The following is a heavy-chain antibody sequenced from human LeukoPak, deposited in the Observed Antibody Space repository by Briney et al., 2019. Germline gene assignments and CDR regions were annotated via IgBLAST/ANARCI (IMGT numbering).Heavy chain of an antibody. CDR2: ISSSSSYI. V-gene: IGHV3-21*01. D-gene: IGHD6-13*01. CDR3: ARLVRGAFDI. Sequence: PGGSLRLSCAASGFTFSSYRMNWVRQAPGKGLEWVSSISSSSSYIYYADSVKGRFTISRDNAKNSLYLQMNSLRAEDTAVYYCARLVRGAFDIWGQGTMVTVSS. J-gene: IGHJ3*02. CDR1: GFTFSSYR.